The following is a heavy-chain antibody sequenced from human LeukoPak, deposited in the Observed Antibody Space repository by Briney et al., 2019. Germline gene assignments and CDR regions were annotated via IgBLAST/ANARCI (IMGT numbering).Heavy chain of an antibody. Sequence: ASVKVSCKASGYTFTGYYMHWVRQAPGQGLEWMGWINPNSGGTNYAQKFQGRVTMTRDTSISTAYMELSRLRSDDTAVYYCAREDSCSGGSCYSESEIIPSDHWGQGTLVTVSS. D-gene: IGHD2-15*01. CDR1: GYTFTGYY. CDR2: INPNSGGT. J-gene: IGHJ4*02. CDR3: AREDSCSGGSCYSESEIIPSDH. V-gene: IGHV1-2*02.